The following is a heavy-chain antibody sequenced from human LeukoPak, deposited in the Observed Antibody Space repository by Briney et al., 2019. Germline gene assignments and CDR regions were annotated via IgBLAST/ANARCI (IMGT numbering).Heavy chain of an antibody. J-gene: IGHJ3*02. Sequence: SETLSLTCTVSGGSISSYYWSWIRQPPGKGLEWIGYIYYGGSTNYNPSLKSRVTISVDTSKNQFSLKLSSVTAADTAVYYCARERVFQRWLLTRDAFDIWGQGTMVTVSS. D-gene: IGHD3-22*01. CDR3: ARERVFQRWLLTRDAFDI. CDR1: GGSISSYY. CDR2: IYYGGST. V-gene: IGHV4-59*01.